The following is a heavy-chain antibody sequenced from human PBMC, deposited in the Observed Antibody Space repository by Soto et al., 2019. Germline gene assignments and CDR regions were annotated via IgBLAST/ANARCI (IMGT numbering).Heavy chain of an antibody. J-gene: IGHJ4*02. D-gene: IGHD4-4*01. CDR2: INHSGST. V-gene: IGHV4-34*01. Sequence: SETLSLTCAVYGGSFSGYYWSWIRQPPGKGLEWIGEINHSGSTNYNPSLKSRVTISVDTSKNQFSLKLSSVTAADTAVYYCASLVDGGNYQFDYWGQGTLVTVSS. CDR3: ASLVDGGNYQFDY. CDR1: GGSFSGYY.